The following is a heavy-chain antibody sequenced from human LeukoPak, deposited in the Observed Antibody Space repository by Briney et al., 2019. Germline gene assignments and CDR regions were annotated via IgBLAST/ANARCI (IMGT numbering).Heavy chain of an antibody. CDR1: GGTFSSYA. V-gene: IGHV1-69*04. CDR2: IIPILGIA. CDR3: ARVPAAYYYYYGMDV. J-gene: IGHJ6*02. D-gene: IGHD2-2*01. Sequence: SAKVSCKASGGTFSSYAISWVRQAPGQGLEWMGRIIPILGIANYAQKFQGRVTITADKSTSTAYMELSSLRSEDTAVYYCARVPAAYYYYYGMDVWGQGTTVTVSS.